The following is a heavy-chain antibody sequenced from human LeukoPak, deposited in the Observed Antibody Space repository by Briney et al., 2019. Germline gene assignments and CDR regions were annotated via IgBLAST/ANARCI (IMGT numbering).Heavy chain of an antibody. J-gene: IGHJ4*02. CDR1: GFTFRSYA. V-gene: IGHV3-23*01. CDR3: AKEESDPVEPYFDY. D-gene: IGHD1-26*01. CDR2: ISGSGGST. Sequence: GSLRLSCPASGFTFRSYAMSWVRPARGQGREWVSAISGSGGSTYYADSVKGRFTISRDNSKNTLYLQMNSLRAEDTAVYYCAKEESDPVEPYFDYWGQGTLVTVSS.